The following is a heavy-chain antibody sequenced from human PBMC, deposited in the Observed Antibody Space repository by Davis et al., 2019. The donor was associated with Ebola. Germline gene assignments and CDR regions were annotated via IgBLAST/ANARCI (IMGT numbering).Heavy chain of an antibody. J-gene: IGHJ2*01. D-gene: IGHD5-24*01. CDR1: GFTSSRHS. CDR2: INSGGHDT. V-gene: IGHV3-48*02. CDR3: AKDAEDGSGNWFFDF. Sequence: PGGSLRLSCGASGFTSSRHSMNCVPYAPGTGLEWIAFINSGGHDTYYADSVRGRFTISRDNAKNLLYLQLNSLRDEDTALYYCAKDAEDGSGNWFFDFRGRGALVTVSS.